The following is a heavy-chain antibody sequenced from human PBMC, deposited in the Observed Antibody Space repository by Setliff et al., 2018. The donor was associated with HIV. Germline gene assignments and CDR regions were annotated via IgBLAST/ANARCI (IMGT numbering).Heavy chain of an antibody. Sequence: SETLSLTCDVYGGSVGGHYWGWFRQPPGRGLEWIGEITPSGDTNYIPSLKSRVTMSLDTSKNQFSLNLNSVTAADTAVYYFSNWNTTVDADSWGQGTLVTVSS. CDR3: SNWNTTVDADS. CDR2: ITPSGDT. D-gene: IGHD1-1*01. CDR1: GGSVGGHY. V-gene: IGHV4-34*01. J-gene: IGHJ4*02.